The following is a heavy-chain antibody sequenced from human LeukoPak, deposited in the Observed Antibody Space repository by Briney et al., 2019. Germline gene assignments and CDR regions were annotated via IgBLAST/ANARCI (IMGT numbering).Heavy chain of an antibody. Sequence: PSETLSLTCTVSGGSISSYYWSWIRQPPGKGLEWIGYIYYSGSTNYNPSLKSRVTISVDTSKNQFSLKLSSVTAADTAVYYCASYSYYYDSSGYFDYWGXGTLVTVSS. CDR2: IYYSGST. CDR1: GGSISSYY. D-gene: IGHD3-22*01. J-gene: IGHJ4*02. CDR3: ASYSYYYDSSGYFDY. V-gene: IGHV4-59*01.